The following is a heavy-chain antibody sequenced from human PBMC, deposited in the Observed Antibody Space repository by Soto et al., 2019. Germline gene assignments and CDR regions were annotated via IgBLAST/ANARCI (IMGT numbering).Heavy chain of an antibody. CDR3: ARDQPTYYDILTGYYISNRYYYGMDV. CDR2: INPSGGST. J-gene: IGHJ6*02. V-gene: IGHV1-46*01. D-gene: IGHD3-9*01. CDR1: GYTLTSYY. Sequence: GASVKVSCKASGYTLTSYYMHWVRQAPGQGLEWMGIINPSGGSTSYAQKFQGRVTMTRDTSTSTVYMELSSLRSEDTAVYYCARDQPTYYDILTGYYISNRYYYGMDVWGQATTVTVSS.